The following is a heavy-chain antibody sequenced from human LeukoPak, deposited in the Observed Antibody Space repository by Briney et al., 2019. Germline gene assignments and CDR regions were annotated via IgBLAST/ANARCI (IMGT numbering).Heavy chain of an antibody. CDR3: ARQPHLTGPPDY. CDR2: IDPSDSYT. J-gene: IGHJ4*02. CDR1: GYSFTSYW. D-gene: IGHD3-9*01. Sequence: RGESLKISCKGSGYSFTSYWTSWVRQMPGKGLEWMGRIDPSDSYTNYSPSFQGHVTISADKSISTAYLQWSSLKASDTAMYYCARQPHLTGPPDYWGQGTLVTVSS. V-gene: IGHV5-10-1*01.